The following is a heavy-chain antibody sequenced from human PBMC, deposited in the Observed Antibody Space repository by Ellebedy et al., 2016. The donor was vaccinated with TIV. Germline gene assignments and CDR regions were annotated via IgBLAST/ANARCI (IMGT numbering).Heavy chain of an antibody. V-gene: IGHV3-53*05. D-gene: IGHD2-15*01. CDR2: IHSGGGGTT. CDR1: GFTVSSNY. J-gene: IGHJ3*02. Sequence: PGGSLRLSCAVSGFTVSSNYMSWARQAPGRGLEWVSVIHSGGGGTTYYADSVKGRFTISRDNSKNTLYLQMNSLRADDTAVYYCARVKAYSAFDIWGQGTRVTVSS. CDR3: ARVKAYSAFDI.